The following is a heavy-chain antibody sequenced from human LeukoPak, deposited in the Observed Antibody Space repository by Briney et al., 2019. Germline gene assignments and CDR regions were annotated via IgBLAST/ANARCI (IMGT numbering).Heavy chain of an antibody. J-gene: IGHJ4*02. V-gene: IGHV4-34*01. CDR1: GGSFSIYY. CDR3: ARYYDSSGRTFDY. Sequence: SETLSLTCAVYGGSFSIYYWSWIRQPPGKGLEWIGEINHSGSTNYNPSLKSRVTISVDTSKNQFSLKLSSVTAADTAVYYCARYYDSSGRTFDYWGQGTLVTVSS. CDR2: INHSGST. D-gene: IGHD3-22*01.